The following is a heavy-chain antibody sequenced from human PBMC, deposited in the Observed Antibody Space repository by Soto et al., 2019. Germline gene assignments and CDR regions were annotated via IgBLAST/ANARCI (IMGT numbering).Heavy chain of an antibody. Sequence: QVQLVQSGAEVKKPGASVKVSCKASGYTFTSYDINWVRQATGQGLEWMVWMNPNSGNTGYAQKYQGRGTMTTNTAISTAYMDLSSLRSEDTAVYYCARGLHGSGWYGPYYYYGMDVWGQGTTVTVSS. D-gene: IGHD6-19*01. CDR1: GYTFTSYD. J-gene: IGHJ6*02. CDR2: MNPNSGNT. V-gene: IGHV1-8*01. CDR3: ARGLHGSGWYGPYYYYGMDV.